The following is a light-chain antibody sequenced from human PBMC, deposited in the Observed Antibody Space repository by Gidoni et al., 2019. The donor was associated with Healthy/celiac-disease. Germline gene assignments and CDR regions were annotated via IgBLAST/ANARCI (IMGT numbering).Light chain of an antibody. Sequence: TQSPDSLAVSLGERATINCKSSQSVLYSSNNKNYLAWYQQKPGQPPKLLIYWASTRESGVPDRFSGSGSGTDFTLTISSLQAEDVAVYYCQQYYSTPWTFGQXTKVEIK. V-gene: IGKV4-1*01. CDR1: QSVLYSSNNKNY. J-gene: IGKJ1*01. CDR2: WAS. CDR3: QQYYSTPWT.